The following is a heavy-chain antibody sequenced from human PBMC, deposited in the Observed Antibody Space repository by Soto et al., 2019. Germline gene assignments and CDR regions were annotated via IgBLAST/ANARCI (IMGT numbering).Heavy chain of an antibody. Sequence: QVQLVQSGAEVKKPGASVKVSCKASGYTFTSYDINWVRQATGQGLEWMGWMNPNSGNTGYAQKFQGRVTMTRNTSISTAYMELSSLRSEDTAVYYCARVKGDYIAAAGTRYYYGMDVWGQGTTVTVSS. CDR2: MNPNSGNT. J-gene: IGHJ6*02. V-gene: IGHV1-8*01. CDR1: GYTFTSYD. D-gene: IGHD6-13*01. CDR3: ARVKGDYIAAAGTRYYYGMDV.